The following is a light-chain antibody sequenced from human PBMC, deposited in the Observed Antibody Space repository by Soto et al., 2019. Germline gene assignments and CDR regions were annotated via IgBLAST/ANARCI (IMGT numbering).Light chain of an antibody. V-gene: IGLV2-23*02. J-gene: IGLJ1*01. Sequence: QSVLTQPASVSGSPGQSITISCTGTSSDVGTYNLVSWYQQHPGKAPKLLISEDNKRPSGISNRFSGSKSGNTASLSISGLQAEDEADYYCCSYATINTFVFGTGTNVTVL. CDR3: CSYATINTFV. CDR1: SSDVGTYNL. CDR2: EDN.